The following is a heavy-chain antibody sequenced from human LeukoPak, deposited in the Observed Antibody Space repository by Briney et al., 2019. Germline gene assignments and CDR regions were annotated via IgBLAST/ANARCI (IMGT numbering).Heavy chain of an antibody. CDR3: VRRGLVPAFDI. CDR1: GFTFSSYC. D-gene: IGHD3-10*02. CDR2: VNSDGNIT. V-gene: IGHV3-74*01. Sequence: GGSLRLSCAASGFTFSSYCMHWVRQAPGKGLVWLSRVNSDGNITTYADSVRGRFTISRDNAKNTLYLQMNSLGAEDTAVYYCVRRGLVPAFDIWGQGTMVTVTS. J-gene: IGHJ3*02.